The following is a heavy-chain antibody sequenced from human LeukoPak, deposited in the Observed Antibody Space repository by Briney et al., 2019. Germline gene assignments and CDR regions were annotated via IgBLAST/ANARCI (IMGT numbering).Heavy chain of an antibody. CDR1: GYTFSSYA. CDR2: ISYDGSNK. D-gene: IGHD2-15*01. Sequence: GGSLRLSCAASGYTFSSYAMHWVRRAPGKGLEWVAVISYDGSNKYYADSVKGRFTISRDNSKNTLYLQMNSLGAEDTAVYYCARSCSGGSCYFSAFDIWGQGTMVTVSS. V-gene: IGHV3-30-3*01. J-gene: IGHJ3*02. CDR3: ARSCSGGSCYFSAFDI.